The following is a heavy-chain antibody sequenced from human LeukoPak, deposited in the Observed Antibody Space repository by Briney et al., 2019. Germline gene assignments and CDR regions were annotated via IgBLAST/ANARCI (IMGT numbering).Heavy chain of an antibody. CDR1: GFTFSSYS. J-gene: IGHJ5*02. D-gene: IGHD2-2*01. V-gene: IGHV3-21*01. Sequence: GGSLRLSCAASGFTFSSYSMNWVRQAPGKGLEWVSSISSSSSYIYYADSVKGRFTISRDNAKNSLYLQMNSLRAEDTAVYYCARDLVVVPAARGWFDPWGQGTLVTVSS. CDR2: ISSSSSYI. CDR3: ARDLVVVPAARGWFDP.